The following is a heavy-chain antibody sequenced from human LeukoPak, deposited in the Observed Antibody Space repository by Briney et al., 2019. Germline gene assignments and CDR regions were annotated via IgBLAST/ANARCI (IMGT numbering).Heavy chain of an antibody. CDR3: ARGMDAEAFQN. D-gene: IGHD2-2*03. CDR1: VYRFTAYP. Sequence: GASVKVSCKTSVYRFTAYPLHWVRQAPGQGLEWLGWMNPHSGETNNAQKFQGRVTMTRDTSISVAYMQLSSLRSDDTAVYYCARGMDAEAFQNWGQGTLVTVSS. V-gene: IGHV1-2*02. CDR2: MNPHSGET. J-gene: IGHJ1*01.